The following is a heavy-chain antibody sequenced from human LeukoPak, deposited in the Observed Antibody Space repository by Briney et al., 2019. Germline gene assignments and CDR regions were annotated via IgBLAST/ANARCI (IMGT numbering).Heavy chain of an antibody. CDR1: GDSVSSNSAA. CDR2: TYYRSKWYN. V-gene: IGHV6-1*01. CDR3: ARESWYGDYLNDY. J-gene: IGHJ4*02. D-gene: IGHD4-17*01. Sequence: SQTLSLTCAISGDSVSSNSAAWNWLRQSPSRGLEWLGRTYYRSKWYNDYAVSVKSRITINPDTSKNQFSLQLNSVTPEDTAVYYCARESWYGDYLNDYWGQGTLVTVSS.